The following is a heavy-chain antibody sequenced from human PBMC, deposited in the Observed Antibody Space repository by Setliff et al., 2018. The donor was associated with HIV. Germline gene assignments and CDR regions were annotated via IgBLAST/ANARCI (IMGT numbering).Heavy chain of an antibody. J-gene: IGHJ3*02. CDR3: ARLASGGWPLEVFDI. D-gene: IGHD2-15*01. CDR1: GYTFTGYY. CDR2: INPNSGGT. Sequence: ASVKVSCKASGYTFTGYYMHWGRQAPGQGLEWMGRINPNSGGTNYAQKFQGRVTMTRDTSISTAYMELSRLTSDDTAVYYCARLASGGWPLEVFDIWGQGTMVTVSS. V-gene: IGHV1-2*06.